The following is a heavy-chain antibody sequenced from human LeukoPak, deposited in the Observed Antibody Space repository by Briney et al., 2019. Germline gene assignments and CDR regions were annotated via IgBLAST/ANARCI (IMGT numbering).Heavy chain of an antibody. J-gene: IGHJ4*02. V-gene: IGHV4-34*01. Sequence: SETLSLTCAVYGGSFSGYYWSWIRQPPGKGLEWIGEINHSGSTNHNPSLKSRVTISVDTSKNQFSLKLSSVTAADTAVYYCATANGPNFDYWGQGTLVTVSS. CDR3: ATANGPNFDY. CDR2: INHSGST. CDR1: GGSFSGYY. D-gene: IGHD2-8*01.